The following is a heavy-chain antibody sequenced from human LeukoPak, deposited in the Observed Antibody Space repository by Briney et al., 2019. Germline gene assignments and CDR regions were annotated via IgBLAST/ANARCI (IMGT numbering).Heavy chain of an antibody. D-gene: IGHD3-3*01. CDR3: ARDNYDFWSGYPPLSDI. CDR2: INTNTGNP. J-gene: IGHJ3*02. V-gene: IGHV7-4-1*02. CDR1: GYTFTSYG. Sequence: ASVKVSCKASGYTFTSYGISWVRQAPGQGLEWMGWINTNTGNPTYAQGFTGRFVFSLDTSVSTAYLQISSLKAEDTAVYYCARDNYDFWSGYPPLSDIWGQGTMVTVSS.